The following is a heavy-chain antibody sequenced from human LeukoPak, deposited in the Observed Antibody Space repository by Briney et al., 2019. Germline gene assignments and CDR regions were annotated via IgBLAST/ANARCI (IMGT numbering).Heavy chain of an antibody. CDR1: GFTFDDYG. V-gene: IGHV3-20*04. CDR3: ARGAGAIDYYYMDV. CDR2: INWNGGST. J-gene: IGHJ6*03. Sequence: VGSLRLSCAASGFTFDDYGMSWVRQAPGKGLGWVSGINWNGGSTGYADSVKGRFTISRDNAKNSLYLQMNSLRAEDTALYYCARGAGAIDYYYMDVWGKGPTVTVSS. D-gene: IGHD1-26*01.